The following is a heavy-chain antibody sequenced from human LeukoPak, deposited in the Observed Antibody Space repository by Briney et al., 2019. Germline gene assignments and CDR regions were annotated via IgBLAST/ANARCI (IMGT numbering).Heavy chain of an antibody. CDR3: AKDISSWYYDSSGYPPWGMDV. CDR1: GFTFDDYA. V-gene: IGHV3-43*02. J-gene: IGHJ6*02. Sequence: GGSRRLSCAASGFTFDDYAMHWVRQAPGKGLEWVSLVSGDGGSTYYADSVKGRFTISRDNSKNSLYLQMNSLRTEDTALYYCAKDISSWYYDSSGYPPWGMDVWGQGTTVTVSS. D-gene: IGHD3-22*01. CDR2: VSGDGGST.